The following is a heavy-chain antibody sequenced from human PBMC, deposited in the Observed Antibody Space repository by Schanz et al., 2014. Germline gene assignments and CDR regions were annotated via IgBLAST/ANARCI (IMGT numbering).Heavy chain of an antibody. D-gene: IGHD6-13*01. CDR1: GFSLSSYN. CDR3: AKDIAPLAARPGYGMDV. V-gene: IGHV3-21*04. Sequence: VQLVESGGGLVKPGESLRLSCAASGFSLSSYNMNWVRQAPGKGLEWVSSISSSSSYIYYADSVKGRFTISRDNAKSSLFLQMNSLRVEDTAVYYCAKDIAPLAARPGYGMDVWGQGTTVTVSS. CDR2: ISSSSSYI. J-gene: IGHJ6*02.